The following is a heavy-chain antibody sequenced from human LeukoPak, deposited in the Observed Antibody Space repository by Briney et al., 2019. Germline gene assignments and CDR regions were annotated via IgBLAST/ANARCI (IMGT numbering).Heavy chain of an antibody. CDR1: GASVYSSSAA. J-gene: IGHJ3*02. V-gene: IGHV6-1*01. D-gene: IGHD6-13*01. Sequence: QTLSRSCAITGASVYSSSAAWNWSTQSPSKDLKRMGRTYYRSKWYNDYAVSVKSRITINPDTSKNQFSLQLNSVTPEDTAVYYCARSEPGYSSSWETYAFDIWGQGTMVTVSS. CDR2: TYYRSKWYN. CDR3: ARSEPGYSSSWETYAFDI.